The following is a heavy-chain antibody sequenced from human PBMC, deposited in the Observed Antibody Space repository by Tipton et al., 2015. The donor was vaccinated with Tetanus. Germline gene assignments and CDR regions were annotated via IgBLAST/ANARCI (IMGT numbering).Heavy chain of an antibody. V-gene: IGHV1-18*04. J-gene: IGHJ6*02. Sequence: VQLVQSGAEVKKPGASVKVSCKASGYTFTSYGISWVRQAPGQGLEWMGWISAYNGNTNYAQKLQGRVIMTSDTSTSAAYMELRGLRSDDSAGYYGAGDQPTYDILTGYRPNVDGWGQGTTVTVSS. CDR1: GYTFTSYG. CDR3: AGDQPTYDILTGYRPNVDG. D-gene: IGHD3-9*01. CDR2: ISAYNGNT.